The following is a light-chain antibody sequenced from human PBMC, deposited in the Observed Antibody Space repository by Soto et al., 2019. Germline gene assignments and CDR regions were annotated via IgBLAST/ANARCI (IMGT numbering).Light chain of an antibody. J-gene: IGKJ2*01. CDR3: QHYLSYPYT. CDR2: AAA. CDR1: QGISSF. V-gene: IGKV1-8*01. Sequence: AIRMTQSPSSISASTGDRVTITCRASQGISSFLAWYQQKPGKAPKLMIYAAATLQRGAPSRFSASGSATDITLTISRLQSEDFATYFCQHYLSYPYTFGQGTKLEI.